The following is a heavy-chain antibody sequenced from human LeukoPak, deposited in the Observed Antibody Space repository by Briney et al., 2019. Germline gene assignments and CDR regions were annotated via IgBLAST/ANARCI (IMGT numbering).Heavy chain of an antibody. CDR1: GFSFSSYW. D-gene: IGHD5-18*01. CDR3: ARDVRGSVTSYFYYYMDV. J-gene: IGHJ6*03. Sequence: PGGSLRLSCAASGFSFSSYWTSWVRQAPGKGLEWVANIKQDGSEKYSVDSVKGRFTISRDNAKNSLDLQMNSLRTEDTAVYYCARDVRGSVTSYFYYYMDVWGKGTTVTVSS. V-gene: IGHV3-7*01. CDR2: IKQDGSEK.